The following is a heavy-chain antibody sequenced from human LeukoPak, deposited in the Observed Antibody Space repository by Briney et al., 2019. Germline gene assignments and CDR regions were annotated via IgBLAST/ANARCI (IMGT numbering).Heavy chain of an antibody. CDR1: GYSISSGYY. V-gene: IGHV4-38-2*01. Sequence: PSETLSLTCAVSGYSISSGYYWGWIRPPPGKGLEWIGSIYHSGSTYYNPSLKSRVTISVDTSKNQFSLKLSSVTAADTAVYYCARSLAGYSSSWYHDAFDIWGQGTMVTVSS. J-gene: IGHJ3*02. D-gene: IGHD6-13*01. CDR3: ARSLAGYSSSWYHDAFDI. CDR2: IYHSGST.